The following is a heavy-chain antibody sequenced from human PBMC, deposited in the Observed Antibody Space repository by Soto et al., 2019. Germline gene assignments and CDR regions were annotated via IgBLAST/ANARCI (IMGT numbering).Heavy chain of an antibody. D-gene: IGHD5-12*01. Sequence: SETLSLTCTVSGGSISSYYWSWIRQPPGKGLEWIGYIYYSGSTNYNPSLKSRVTISVDTSKNQFSLKLSSVTAADTAVYYCARGNTGYERIDYWGQGTLVTVSS. CDR2: IYYSGST. V-gene: IGHV4-59*01. CDR1: GGSISSYY. CDR3: ARGNTGYERIDY. J-gene: IGHJ4*02.